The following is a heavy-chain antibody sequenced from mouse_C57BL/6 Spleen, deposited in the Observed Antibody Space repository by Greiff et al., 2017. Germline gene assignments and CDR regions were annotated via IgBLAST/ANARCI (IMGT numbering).Heavy chain of an antibody. V-gene: IGHV14-3*01. J-gene: IGHJ2*01. D-gene: IGHD1-1*01. CDR1: GFNIKNTY. Sequence: VQLQQSVAELVRPGASVKLSCTASGFNIKNTYMHWVKQRPEQGLEWIGRIDPANGNTKYAPKFQGKATITADTTSNTAYLQLSSLTSEDTAIYYCAGAIYYYGSSFYFDYWGQGTTLTVSS. CDR3: AGAIYYYGSSFYFDY. CDR2: IDPANGNT.